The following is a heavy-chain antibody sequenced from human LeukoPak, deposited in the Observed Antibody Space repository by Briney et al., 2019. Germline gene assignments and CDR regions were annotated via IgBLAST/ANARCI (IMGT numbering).Heavy chain of an antibody. V-gene: IGHV3-48*03. CDR3: ATKVSGTSHFSY. Sequence: PGGSLRLSCAASGFIPSSYEMNWVRQAPGKGLEWVSYISSSGRSIYYVDSVKGRFTISRDNAKNSLYLHMNSLRAEDTAVYYCATKVSGTSHFSYWGQGTLVTVSS. CDR2: ISSSGRSI. J-gene: IGHJ4*02. CDR1: GFIPSSYE. D-gene: IGHD6-19*01.